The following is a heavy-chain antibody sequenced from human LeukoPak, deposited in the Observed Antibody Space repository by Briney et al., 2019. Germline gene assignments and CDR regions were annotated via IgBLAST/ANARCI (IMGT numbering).Heavy chain of an antibody. V-gene: IGHV1-69*05. D-gene: IGHD5-24*01. J-gene: IGHJ5*02. CDR1: GGTFISYA. CDR3: ARAAVEMATMGT. Sequence: GASVKVSCKASGGTFISYAISWVRQAPGQGLEWMGRIIPIFGTANYAQKFQGRVTITTDESTSTAYMELRSLRSEDTAVYYCARAAVEMATMGTWGQGTLVTVSS. CDR2: IIPIFGTA.